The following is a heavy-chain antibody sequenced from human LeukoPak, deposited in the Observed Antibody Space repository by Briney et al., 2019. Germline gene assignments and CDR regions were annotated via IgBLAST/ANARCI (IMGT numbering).Heavy chain of an antibody. CDR1: GFTFSNAW. CDR3: TTDPLTTLPNYDY. CDR2: IKSKTDGGTT. V-gene: IGHV3-15*01. D-gene: IGHD4-17*01. J-gene: IGHJ4*02. Sequence: PGGSLRFSCAASGFTFSNAWMSRVRQAPGKGLEWVGRIKSKTDGGTTDYAAPVKGRFTISRDDSKNTLYLQMNSLKTEDTAVYYCTTDPLTTLPNYDYWGQGTLVTVSS.